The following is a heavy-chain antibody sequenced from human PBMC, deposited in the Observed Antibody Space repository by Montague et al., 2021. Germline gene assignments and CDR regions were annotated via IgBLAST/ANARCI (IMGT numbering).Heavy chain of an antibody. CDR1: GFTFISYW. V-gene: IGHV3-7*03. Sequence: SLILSCAASGFTFISYWMTLVRQPPSNVLDWLANIKQDGNAKYYLDSVNVRFTISRHNAKNSLYLQLNSLRAEGTAVYYCARDPGYCSSADCKGDAFDIWGQGTMVTASS. D-gene: IGHD2-2*01. CDR2: IKQDGNAK. CDR3: ARDPGYCSSADCKGDAFDI. J-gene: IGHJ3*02.